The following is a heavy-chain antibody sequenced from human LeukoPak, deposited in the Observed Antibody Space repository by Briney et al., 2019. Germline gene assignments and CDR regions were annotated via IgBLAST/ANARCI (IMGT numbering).Heavy chain of an antibody. J-gene: IGHJ5*02. V-gene: IGHV3-30-3*01. CDR2: ISYDGSNK. CDR1: GFTFSSYA. D-gene: IGHD3-9*01. Sequence: GGSLRLSCAASGFTFSSYAMHWVRQAPGKGPEWVAVISYDGSNKYYADSVKGRFTISRDNSKNTMYLQMNSLRAEDTAVYYCAKDLHDILTGYALGDWFDPRGQGTLVTVSS. CDR3: AKDLHDILTGYALGDWFDP.